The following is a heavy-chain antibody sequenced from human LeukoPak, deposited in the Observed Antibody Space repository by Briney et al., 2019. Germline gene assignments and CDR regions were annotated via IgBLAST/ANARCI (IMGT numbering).Heavy chain of an antibody. D-gene: IGHD2-15*01. Sequence: PGGSLRLSCAASGFTFSSYAMSWFRQAPGKVLDWVSAISGSGGSTYYADSVKGRFNISRDNSKNTLYLQMNGLRAEDTAVYYCAKDGTRGHCSSDSCYFGFDPWGQGTLVTVSS. CDR2: ISGSGGST. CDR3: AKDGTRGHCSSDSCYFGFDP. CDR1: GFTFSSYA. V-gene: IGHV3-23*01. J-gene: IGHJ5*02.